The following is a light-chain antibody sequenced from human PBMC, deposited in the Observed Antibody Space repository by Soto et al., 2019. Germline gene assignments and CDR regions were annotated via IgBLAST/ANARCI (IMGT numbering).Light chain of an antibody. CDR3: QQYGNSRGT. Sequence: DIVLTQSPGTLSLSPGDRATLSCRASQGVSTSYLAWYQQKPGQAPRLLIYGASSRATGIPDRFSSSGSGTDFTLTIRGLEPEDFAVYYCQQYGNSRGTFGQGTKVEIK. V-gene: IGKV3-20*01. CDR1: QGVSTSY. J-gene: IGKJ1*01. CDR2: GAS.